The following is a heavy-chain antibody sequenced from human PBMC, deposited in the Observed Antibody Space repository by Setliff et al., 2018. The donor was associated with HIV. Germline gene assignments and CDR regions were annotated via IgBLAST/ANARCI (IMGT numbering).Heavy chain of an antibody. J-gene: IGHJ4*02. CDR1: GGTFRSYS. CDR2: IIPFIDAT. V-gene: IGHV1-69*11. Sequence: GASVKVSCKDSGGTFRSYSINWGRQAPGQGLEWMGTIIPFIDATHYAQSFQGRLTITADESSNTAYMELSSLRLHDTAVYYCAKAAVEMTTIAFGGPPGYWGQGTLVTVSS. CDR3: AKAAVEMTTIAFGGPPGY. D-gene: IGHD3-16*01.